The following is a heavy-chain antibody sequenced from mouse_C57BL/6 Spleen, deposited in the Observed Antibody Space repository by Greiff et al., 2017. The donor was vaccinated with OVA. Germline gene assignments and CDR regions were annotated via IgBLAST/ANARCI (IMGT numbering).Heavy chain of an antibody. J-gene: IGHJ3*01. CDR2: IWGVGST. CDR3: ASGNGYSWFAY. CDR1: GFSLTSYG. D-gene: IGHD2-3*01. Sequence: VKLMESGPGLVAPSQSLSITCTVSGFSLTSYGVDWVRQSPGKGLEWLGVIWGVGSTNYNSALKSRLSISKDNSKSQVFLKMNSLQTDDTAMYYCASGNGYSWFAYWGQGTLVTVSA. V-gene: IGHV2-6*01.